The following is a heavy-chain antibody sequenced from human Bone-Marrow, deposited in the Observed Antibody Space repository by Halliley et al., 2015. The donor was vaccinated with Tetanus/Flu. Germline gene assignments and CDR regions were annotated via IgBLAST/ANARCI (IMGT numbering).Heavy chain of an antibody. V-gene: IGHV4-39*07. CDR1: GASTSTSTYY. D-gene: IGHD3-3*01. Sequence: LRLSCTVSGASTSTSTYYWGWIRQPPGKGLEWIGSIYYGGNTYYDPSLKSRVTISVDTSKNQFSLNLSSVTAADTAVYYCARGDFWSGCDYWGQGTLVTVSS. CDR2: IYYGGNT. J-gene: IGHJ4*02. CDR3: ARGDFWSGCDY.